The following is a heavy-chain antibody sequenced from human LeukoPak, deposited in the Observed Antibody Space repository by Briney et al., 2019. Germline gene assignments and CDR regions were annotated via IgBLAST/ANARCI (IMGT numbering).Heavy chain of an antibody. CDR2: ISSSSSYI. CDR1: GFTFSSYS. V-gene: IGHV3-21*01. D-gene: IGHD6-13*01. Sequence: GGSLRLSCAASGFTFSSYSMNWVRRAPGKGLEWVSSISSSSSYIYYADSVKGRFTISRDNAKNSLYLQMNSLRAEDTAVYYCARLKAAAGRTFDYWGQGTLVTVSS. J-gene: IGHJ4*02. CDR3: ARLKAAAGRTFDY.